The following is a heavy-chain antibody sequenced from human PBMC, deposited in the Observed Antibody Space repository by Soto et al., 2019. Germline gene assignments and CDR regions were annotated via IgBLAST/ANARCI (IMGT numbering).Heavy chain of an antibody. CDR3: ARPSRVATYYYYYYGMDV. V-gene: IGHV5-10-1*01. Sequence: GESLKISCKGSGYSFTSYWISWVRQMPGKGLGWMGRIDPSDSYTNYSPSFQGHVTISADKSISTAYLQWSSLKASDTAMYYCARPSRVATYYYYYYGMDVWGQGTTVTVS. CDR2: IDPSDSYT. J-gene: IGHJ6*02. CDR1: GYSFTSYW.